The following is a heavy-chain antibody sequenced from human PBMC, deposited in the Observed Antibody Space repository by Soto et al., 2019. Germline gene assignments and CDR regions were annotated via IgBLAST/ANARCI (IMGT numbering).Heavy chain of an antibody. D-gene: IGHD1-1*01. J-gene: IGHJ4*02. Sequence: GGSLRLSCAASGFTVSSYWMNWVRQAPGKGLEWVANINQDGNEDNLLDSVKGRFTISRDNAKNSLFLQMNSLRVDDTAVYYCARTGDGHHDFLDYWGQGALVTVSS. CDR1: GFTVSSYW. CDR2: INQDGNED. V-gene: IGHV3-7*01. CDR3: ARTGDGHHDFLDY.